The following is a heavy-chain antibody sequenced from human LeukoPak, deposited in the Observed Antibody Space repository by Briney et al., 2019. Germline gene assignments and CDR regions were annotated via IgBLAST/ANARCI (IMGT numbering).Heavy chain of an antibody. CDR3: AKDRGNWFDP. CDR2: ISYDGSNK. D-gene: IGHD3-10*01. V-gene: IGHV3-30*18. CDR1: GFTFSSYG. Sequence: GGSLRLSCAASGFTFSSYGMRWVRQAPGKGLERVAVISYDGSNKYYADSVKGRFTISRDNSKNTLYLQMNSLRAEDTAVYYCAKDRGNWFDPWGQGTLVTVSS. J-gene: IGHJ5*02.